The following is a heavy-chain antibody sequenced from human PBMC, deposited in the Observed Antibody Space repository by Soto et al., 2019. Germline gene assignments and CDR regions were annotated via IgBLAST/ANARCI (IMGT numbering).Heavy chain of an antibody. J-gene: IGHJ6*02. V-gene: IGHV3-33*01. Sequence: QVQLVESGGGVVQPGRSLRLSCAASGFTFSSYGMHWVRQAPGKGLEWVAVIWYDGSNKYYADSVKGRFTISRDNSKNTLYLQMNSLRDEDTAVYYCARDLRLAWGGMDVWGQGTTVTVSS. CDR3: ARDLRLAWGGMDV. CDR1: GFTFSSYG. CDR2: IWYDGSNK. D-gene: IGHD7-27*01.